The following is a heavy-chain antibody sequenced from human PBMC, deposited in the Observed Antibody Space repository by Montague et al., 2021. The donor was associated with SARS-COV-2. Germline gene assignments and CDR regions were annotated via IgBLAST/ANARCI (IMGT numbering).Heavy chain of an antibody. D-gene: IGHD2-15*01. Sequence: SETLSLTCTVSGGSISSFYWSWFRQPPGKGLEWIGYISDSGSTNYNPSLTSRVTMSVYTSKDQFFLMVNSVTAADTAVYYCARHYSATLPSVYWGQGTLVTVSS. CDR3: ARHYSATLPSVY. CDR1: GGSISSFY. J-gene: IGHJ4*02. CDR2: ISDSGST. V-gene: IGHV4-59*08.